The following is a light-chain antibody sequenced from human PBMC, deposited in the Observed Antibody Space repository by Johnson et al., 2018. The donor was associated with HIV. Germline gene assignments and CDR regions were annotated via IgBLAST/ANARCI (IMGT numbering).Light chain of an antibody. CDR2: DNN. CDR3: GTWDSSLSGV. Sequence: QSVLTQPPSVSAAPGQKVTISCSGSNSNIGNNYVSWYQQLPGTAPKLLIYDNNKRPSGIPDRFSGSKSGTSATLGITGLQTVDEANYYCGTWDSSLSGVFGTGTRVTVL. J-gene: IGLJ1*01. V-gene: IGLV1-51*01. CDR1: NSNIGNNY.